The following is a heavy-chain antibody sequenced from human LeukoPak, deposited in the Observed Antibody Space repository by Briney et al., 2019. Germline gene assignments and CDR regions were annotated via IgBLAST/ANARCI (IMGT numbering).Heavy chain of an antibody. CDR1: GASISSYY. J-gene: IGHJ4*02. CDR3: ARDSGSGWYYFDY. V-gene: IGHV4-4*07. D-gene: IGHD6-19*01. CDR2: FYTSGST. Sequence: SETLSLTCTVSGASISSYYRSWIRQPAGKGLEWIGRFYTSGSTNYNPSLKSRVTMSVDTSNNQFSMKLSSVTAADTAVYYCARDSGSGWYYFDYWGQGTLVTVSS.